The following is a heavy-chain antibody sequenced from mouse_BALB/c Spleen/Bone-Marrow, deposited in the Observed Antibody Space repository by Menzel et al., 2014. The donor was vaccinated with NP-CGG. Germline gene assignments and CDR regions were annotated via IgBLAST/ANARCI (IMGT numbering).Heavy chain of an antibody. CDR2: IWSGGST. J-gene: IGHJ4*01. D-gene: IGHD2-12*01. CDR1: GFSLTSYG. V-gene: IGHV2-4*02. Sequence: VQLVESGPGLVQPSQSLSITCTVSGFSLTSYGVHWVRQPPGKGLEWLGVIWSGGSTDYNAAFISRLSISKDNSKSXVFFKMNSLQADDTAIYYRARNKDDAMDYWGQGTSVTVSS. CDR3: ARNKDDAMDY.